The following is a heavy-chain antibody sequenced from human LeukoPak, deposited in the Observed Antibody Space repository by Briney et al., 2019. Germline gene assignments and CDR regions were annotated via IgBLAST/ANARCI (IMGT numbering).Heavy chain of an antibody. Sequence: GASVKVSCKASGYTFTGYYMHWVRQAPGQGLEWMGWMNPNSGNSGYAQKFQGRLTLTRDTSINTAYMELTSLRSEDTAVYYCAREDYYGSGSFSNWFDPWGQGTLVTVSS. CDR1: GYTFTGYY. J-gene: IGHJ5*02. CDR3: AREDYYGSGSFSNWFDP. CDR2: MNPNSGNS. V-gene: IGHV1-8*02. D-gene: IGHD3-10*01.